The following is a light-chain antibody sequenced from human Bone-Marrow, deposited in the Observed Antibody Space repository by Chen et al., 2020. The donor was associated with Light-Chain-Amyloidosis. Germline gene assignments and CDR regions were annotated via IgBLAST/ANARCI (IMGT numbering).Light chain of an antibody. CDR1: SSTIGSNT. CDR2: TND. V-gene: IGLV1-44*01. CDR3: AAWDDSLGGPYV. Sequence: QSVLPQPPSASGTPGQTVTISCSGPSSTIGSNTVHWYQQVPGAAPRLLIDTNDRRPPGVPSRFSGSKSGASASLAISGLQSEDEADYYCAAWDDSLGGPYVFGTGTKVTVL. J-gene: IGLJ1*01.